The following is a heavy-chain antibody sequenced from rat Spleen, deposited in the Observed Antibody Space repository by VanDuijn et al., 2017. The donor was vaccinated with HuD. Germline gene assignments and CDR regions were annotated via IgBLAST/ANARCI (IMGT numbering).Heavy chain of an antibody. CDR1: GFSLTSYN. Sequence: QVQLKESGPGLVQPSQTLSLTCTVSGFSLTSYNVHWVRQPTGKGLEWMGVIWTGGNKDYNSALQSRLSISRDTSKSQIFLKMNGLQTEDIATYYCASDVANYYGGAYGVLAAWGQGASVTVSS. CDR2: IWTGGNK. J-gene: IGHJ4*01. V-gene: IGHV2-30*01. CDR3: ASDVANYYGGAYGVLAA. D-gene: IGHD1-12*02.